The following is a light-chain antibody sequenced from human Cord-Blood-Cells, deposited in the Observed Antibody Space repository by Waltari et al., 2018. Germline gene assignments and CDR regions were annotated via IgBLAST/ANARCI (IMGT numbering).Light chain of an antibody. Sequence: QSALTQPASVSGSPGQSITISCTGTSSDGGSYNLFYWYQQHPGKAPKLMIYEGSKRPSGVSNRFSGSKSGNTASLTISGLQAEDEADYYCCSYAGSSTVVFGGGTKLTVL. J-gene: IGLJ2*01. CDR3: CSYAGSSTVV. V-gene: IGLV2-23*01. CDR1: SSDGGSYNL. CDR2: EGS.